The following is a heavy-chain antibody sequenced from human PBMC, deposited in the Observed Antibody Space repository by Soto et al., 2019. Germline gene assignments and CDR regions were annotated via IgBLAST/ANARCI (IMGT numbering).Heavy chain of an antibody. Sequence: QVQLVESGGGVVQPGRSLRLSCAASGFTFSSYAMHWVRQAPGKGLDWVAVISYDGSNKYYADSVKGRFTISRDNSKNTLYLQMNSLRAEDTAVYYCARPQFGELLYDAFDIWGQGTMVTVSS. J-gene: IGHJ3*02. V-gene: IGHV3-30-3*01. CDR1: GFTFSSYA. CDR2: ISYDGSNK. CDR3: ARPQFGELLYDAFDI. D-gene: IGHD3-10*01.